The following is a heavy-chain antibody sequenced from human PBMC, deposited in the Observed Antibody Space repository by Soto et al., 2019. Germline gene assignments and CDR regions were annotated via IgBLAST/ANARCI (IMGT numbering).Heavy chain of an antibody. V-gene: IGHV3-74*01. CDR1: GFTFSSYW. J-gene: IGHJ6*02. Sequence: GGSLGLSCAASGFTFSSYWMHWVRQAPGKGLVWVSRINSDGSSTSYADSVKGRFTISRDNAKNTLYLQMNSLRAEDTAVYYCASLSDISSLTPYYYYYGMDVWGQGTTVTVSS. D-gene: IGHD3-9*01. CDR2: INSDGSST. CDR3: ASLSDISSLTPYYYYYGMDV.